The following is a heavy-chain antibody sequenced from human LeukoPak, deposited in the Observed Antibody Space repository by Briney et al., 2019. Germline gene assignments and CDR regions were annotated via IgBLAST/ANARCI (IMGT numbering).Heavy chain of an antibody. CDR2: INHSGST. CDR1: GGSFSGYY. CDR3: ARGDYYGSGSYYMNWFDP. J-gene: IGHJ5*02. V-gene: IGHV4-34*01. D-gene: IGHD3-10*01. Sequence: SETLSLTCAVYGGSFSGYYWSWIRQPPGKGLEWIGEINHSGSTNYNPSLKSRVTMSVDTSKNQFSLRLSSVTAADTAVYYCARGDYYGSGSYYMNWFDPWGQGTLVTVSS.